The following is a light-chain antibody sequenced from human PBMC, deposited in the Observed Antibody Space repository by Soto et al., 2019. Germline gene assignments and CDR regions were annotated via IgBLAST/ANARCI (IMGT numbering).Light chain of an antibody. Sequence: QSVLTQPRSVSGSPGQSVTISCTGTSSDVGGYNYVSWYQQHPGKAPKLMIYDVRKRPSGVPDRFSGSKSGNTASLTISGLQAEDEADYYCCSYAGSYTWVFGGGTKVTVL. CDR3: CSYAGSYTWV. CDR2: DVR. CDR1: SSDVGGYNY. J-gene: IGLJ3*02. V-gene: IGLV2-11*01.